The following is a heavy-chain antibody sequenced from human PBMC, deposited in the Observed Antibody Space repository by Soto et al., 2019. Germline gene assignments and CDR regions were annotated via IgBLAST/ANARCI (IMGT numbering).Heavy chain of an antibody. CDR3: ARYRREAVAGYTLDN. D-gene: IGHD6-13*01. V-gene: IGHV4-59*01. CDR1: GGSISSNY. CDR2: VYNSGGT. Sequence: SETLSLTCTVSGGSISSNYWTWIRQPPGKGLEWIGYVYNSGGTNYNPSLKSRVTISEDTSKSQFSLKVNSMTAADTAVYYCARYRREAVAGYTLDNWGQGILVTVSS. J-gene: IGHJ4*02.